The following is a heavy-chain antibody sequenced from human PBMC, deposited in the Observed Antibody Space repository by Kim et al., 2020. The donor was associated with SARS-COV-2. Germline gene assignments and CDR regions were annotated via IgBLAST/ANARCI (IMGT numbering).Heavy chain of an antibody. J-gene: IGHJ6*03. D-gene: IGHD6-6*01. CDR3: ARDSSSFGLFYYYYYMDV. V-gene: IGHV7-4-1*02. Sequence: ASVKVSCKASGYTFTSYAMNWVRQAPGQGLEWMGWINTNTGNPTYAQGYTGRFVFSLDTSVSTAYLQISSLKAEDTAVYYCARDSSSFGLFYYYYYMDVRGKGTTGTVSS. CDR2: INTNTGNP. CDR1: GYTFTSYA.